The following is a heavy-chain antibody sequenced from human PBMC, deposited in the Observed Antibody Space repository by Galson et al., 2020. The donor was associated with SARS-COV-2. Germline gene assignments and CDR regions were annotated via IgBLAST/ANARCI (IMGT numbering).Heavy chain of an antibody. J-gene: IGHJ6*02. V-gene: IGHV4-61*01. Sequence: SETLSLTCTVSGGSVSSGSYYWSWIRQPPGKGLEWIGEINHSGSTNYNPSLKSRVTISVDTSKNQFSLKLSSVTAADTAVYYCARSSIAAAGVGVYYYYGMDVWGQGTTVTVSS. CDR3: ARSSIAAAGVGVYYYYGMDV. CDR2: INHSGST. CDR1: GGSVSSGSYY. D-gene: IGHD6-13*01.